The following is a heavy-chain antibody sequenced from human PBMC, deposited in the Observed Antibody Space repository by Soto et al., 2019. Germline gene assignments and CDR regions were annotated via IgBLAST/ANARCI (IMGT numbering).Heavy chain of an antibody. Sequence: ASVKVSCKASGYTFTSYGISWVRQAPGQGLEWMGWISAYNGNTNYAQKLQGRVTMTTDTSTSTAYMELRSLRSDDTAVYYCASLVGVSYGDYDAFDIWGQGTMVTVSS. V-gene: IGHV1-18*01. CDR3: ASLVGVSYGDYDAFDI. J-gene: IGHJ3*02. D-gene: IGHD4-17*01. CDR2: ISAYNGNT. CDR1: GYTFTSYG.